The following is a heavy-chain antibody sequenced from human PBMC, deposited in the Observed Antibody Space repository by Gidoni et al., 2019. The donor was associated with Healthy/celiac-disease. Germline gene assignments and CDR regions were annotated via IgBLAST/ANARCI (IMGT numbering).Heavy chain of an antibody. J-gene: IGHJ3*02. V-gene: IGHV3-7*01. CDR3: ARVRSSGWYSLAAFDI. CDR2: IKQDGSEK. D-gene: IGHD6-19*01. Sequence: EVQLVESGGGLVQPGGSLRPSCAASGFTFSSCWMSWVRQAPGKGVEWVANIKQDGSEKYYVDSVKGRFTISRDNAKNSLYLQMNSLRAEDTAVYYCARVRSSGWYSLAAFDIWGQGTMVTVSS. CDR1: GFTFSSCW.